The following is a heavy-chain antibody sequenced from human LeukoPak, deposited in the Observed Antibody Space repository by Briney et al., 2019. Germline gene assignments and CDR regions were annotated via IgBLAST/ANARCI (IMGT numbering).Heavy chain of an antibody. CDR2: ISGSGGST. CDR3: ATRTGASPYYFDY. D-gene: IGHD1-1*01. J-gene: IGHJ4*02. CDR1: GFTFSSYA. Sequence: GSLRLSCAASGFTFSSYAMSWVRQAPGKGLEWVSAISGSGGSTYYADSVKGRFTISRDNSKNTLYLQMNSLRAEDTALYYCATRTGASPYYFDYWGQGILVTVSS. V-gene: IGHV3-23*01.